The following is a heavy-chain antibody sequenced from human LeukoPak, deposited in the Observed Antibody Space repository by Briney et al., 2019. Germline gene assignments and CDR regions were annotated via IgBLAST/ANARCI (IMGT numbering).Heavy chain of an antibody. CDR3: ARDNVVVPANAMSSNDY. D-gene: IGHD2-2*01. J-gene: IGHJ4*02. CDR2: INPSGGST. Sequence: GASVKVSCKASGYTFTTYYMHWVRQAPGRGLEWMGIINPSGGSTSYAQNFQGRVTMTRDTSTSTVYMELSSLRSEDTAVYYCARDNVVVPANAMSSNDYWGQGTLVTVSS. CDR1: GYTFTTYY. V-gene: IGHV1-46*01.